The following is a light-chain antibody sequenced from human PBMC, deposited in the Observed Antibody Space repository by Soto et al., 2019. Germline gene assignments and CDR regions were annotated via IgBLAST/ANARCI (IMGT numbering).Light chain of an antibody. CDR2: GAS. CDR1: QSVTSN. CDR3: QQYNNWLWT. J-gene: IGKJ1*01. V-gene: IGKV3-15*01. Sequence: EIVMTQSPATPSVSPGESATLSCRASQSVTSNLAWYQQKPGQAPRLLIYGASTRATGIPARFSGSGSGTEFTLTISSLQSEDFAVYYCQQYNNWLWTFGQGTKVEIK.